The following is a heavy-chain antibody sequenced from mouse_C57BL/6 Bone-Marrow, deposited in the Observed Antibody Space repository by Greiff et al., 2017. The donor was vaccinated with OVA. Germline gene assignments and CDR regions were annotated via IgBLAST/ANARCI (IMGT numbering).Heavy chain of an antibody. CDR1: GFTFSDYG. Sequence: EVQGVESGGGLVQPGGSLKLSCAASGFTFSDYGMAWVRQAPRKGHEWVAFISNLAYSIYYADTVTGRFTISRENAKNTLNLEMSSLRSEDTAMYYCARQYGSYGGFSYWGQGTLVTVSA. CDR3: ARQYGSYGGFSY. D-gene: IGHD2-10*02. J-gene: IGHJ3*01. V-gene: IGHV5-15*01. CDR2: ISNLAYSI.